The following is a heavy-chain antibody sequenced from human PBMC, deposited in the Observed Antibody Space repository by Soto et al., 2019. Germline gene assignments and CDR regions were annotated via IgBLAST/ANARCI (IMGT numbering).Heavy chain of an antibody. D-gene: IGHD3-22*01. CDR3: ARDRLYYYDSSGYRRGFDP. Sequence: PSETLSLTCTVSGGSISSYYWSWIRQPPGKGLEWIGYIYYSGSTNYNPSLKSRVTISVDTSKNQFPLKLSSVTAADTAVYYCARDRLYYYDSSGYRRGFDPWGQGTLVTVSS. J-gene: IGHJ5*02. CDR1: GGSISSYY. V-gene: IGHV4-59*01. CDR2: IYYSGST.